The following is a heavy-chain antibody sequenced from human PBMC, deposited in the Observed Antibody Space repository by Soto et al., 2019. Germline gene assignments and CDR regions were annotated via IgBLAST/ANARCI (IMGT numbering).Heavy chain of an antibody. CDR2: INHSGTT. V-gene: IGHV4-34*01. CDR1: GGSFSAYY. Sequence: SETLSLTCAVYGGSFSAYYWTWIRQPPVKGLEWIGEINHSGTTKYSPPLEGRLTMSVDKSKNQFSLRLTSVSAADTGIYFCGRQLFVRYNEAGPGFRGRWFDSWGQGTLVTVSS. CDR3: GRQLFVRYNEAGPGFRGRWFDS. J-gene: IGHJ5*01. D-gene: IGHD1-20*01.